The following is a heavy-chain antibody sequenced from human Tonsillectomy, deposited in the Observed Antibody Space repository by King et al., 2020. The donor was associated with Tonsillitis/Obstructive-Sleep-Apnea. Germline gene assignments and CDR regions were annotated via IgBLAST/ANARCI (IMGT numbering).Heavy chain of an antibody. D-gene: IGHD1-14*01. J-gene: IGHJ4*02. V-gene: IGHV3-72*01. CDR3: ARVRTSSPVYNLDY. Sequence: VQLVQSWGGLVQPGGSLRLSCAASGFTFSDHYMDWVRQAPGKGLEWVGRTRNKAHSYTTEYAASVKGRFTISRDDSENSLYLQMNSLKTEDTAVYYCARVRTSSPVYNLDYWGQGTLVTVSS. CDR1: GFTFSDHY. CDR2: TRNKAHSYTT.